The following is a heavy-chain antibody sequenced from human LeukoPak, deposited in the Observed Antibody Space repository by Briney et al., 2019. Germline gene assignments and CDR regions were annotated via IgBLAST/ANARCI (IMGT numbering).Heavy chain of an antibody. V-gene: IGHV1-18*01. D-gene: IGHD6-19*01. J-gene: IGHJ3*02. Sequence: GASVKVSCKASGYTFPSYGISWVRQAPGQGLEWMGWTSAYNGNTNYAQKLQGRVTMTTDTSTSTAYMELRSLRSDDTAVYYCARDPQYSSGWYGAFDIWGQGTMVTVSS. CDR1: GYTFPSYG. CDR3: ARDPQYSSGWYGAFDI. CDR2: TSAYNGNT.